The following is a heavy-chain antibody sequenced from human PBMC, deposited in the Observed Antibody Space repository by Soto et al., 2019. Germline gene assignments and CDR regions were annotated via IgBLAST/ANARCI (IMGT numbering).Heavy chain of an antibody. Sequence: GVSLKISCRGAEYSFTNYWISWVRQMPGKGLEWMGRIDPSDSYTNYSPSFQGHVTISADKSISTAYLQWRSLRASDTAMYYCARGFCTGGGCYSYWFDSWGQGTLVTVSS. CDR2: IDPSDSYT. D-gene: IGHD2-15*01. CDR1: EYSFTNYW. CDR3: ARGFCTGGGCYSYWFDS. J-gene: IGHJ5*01. V-gene: IGHV5-10-1*01.